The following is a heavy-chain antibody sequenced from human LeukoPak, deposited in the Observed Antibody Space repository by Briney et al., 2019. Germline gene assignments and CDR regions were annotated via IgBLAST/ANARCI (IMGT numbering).Heavy chain of an antibody. V-gene: IGHV4-59*01. D-gene: IGHD3-16*01. J-gene: IGHJ6*03. CDR2: IYYTGSA. CDR3: ASDQAIAFGQGIYYYMDV. Sequence: SGTLSLSRSVSGVSFRTYDWSWIRQSPGQRLGWCGGIYYTGSAKYNPSLKSRVNISVDLSKNQFSLRVSPVTAAVTAVYYCASDQAIAFGQGIYYYMDVWSKGTTVTVSS. CDR1: GVSFRTYD.